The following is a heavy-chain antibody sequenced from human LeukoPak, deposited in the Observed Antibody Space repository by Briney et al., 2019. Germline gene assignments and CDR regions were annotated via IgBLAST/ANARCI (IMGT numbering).Heavy chain of an antibody. J-gene: IGHJ3*02. CDR1: GFPFSSCG. Sequence: GGSLRLSCAASGFPFSSCGMHWVRQAPGKGPEWVAVISHDGSNKYYEDSVKGRFTISRDNSKNTVFLQMNNLRHEDTATYYCAKRVNGAFDIWGQGTMVSVSS. V-gene: IGHV3-30*18. CDR3: AKRVNGAFDI. CDR2: ISHDGSNK.